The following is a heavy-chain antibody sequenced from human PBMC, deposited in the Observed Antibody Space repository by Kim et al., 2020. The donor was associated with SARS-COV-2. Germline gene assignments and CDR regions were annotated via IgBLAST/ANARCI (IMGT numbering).Heavy chain of an antibody. CDR3: VKRNSPSGDGAPFNY. D-gene: IGHD4-17*01. V-gene: IGHV3-23*01. J-gene: IGHJ4*02. CDR1: GFTFNNFA. Sequence: GGSLRLSCAASGFTFNNFAMPWVRQAPGKGLEWVSTIRSDDGAFYAASAKGRFTVSRDNSKNTLYLQMNSLRAEDTAIYYCVKRNSPSGDGAPFNYWGQGTRVTVSS. CDR2: IRSDDGA.